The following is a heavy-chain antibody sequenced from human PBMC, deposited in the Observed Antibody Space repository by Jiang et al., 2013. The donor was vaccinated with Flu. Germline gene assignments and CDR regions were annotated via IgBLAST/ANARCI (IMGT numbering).Heavy chain of an antibody. V-gene: IGHV3-33*01. Sequence: APGKGLEWVAVIWYDGSNKYYADSVKGRFTISRDNSKNTLYLQMNSLRAEDTAVYYCARAYSYGKVSAFDIWGQGTMVTVSS. D-gene: IGHD5-18*01. CDR3: ARAYSYGKVSAFDI. J-gene: IGHJ3*02. CDR2: IWYDGSNK.